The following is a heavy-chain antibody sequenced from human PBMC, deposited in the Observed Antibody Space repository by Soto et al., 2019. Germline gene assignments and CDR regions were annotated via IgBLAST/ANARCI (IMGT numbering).Heavy chain of an antibody. CDR1: GGSISSSSYY. CDR3: ARQTGVFGHYFDY. V-gene: IGHV4-39*01. CDR2: IYYNGNT. D-gene: IGHD3-16*01. Sequence: QLRLQEAGPGLVKPSETLSLTCTVSGGSISSSSYYWGWIRQPPGKGPEWIGAIYYNGNTYYNPSLKSRVTMSVDTSKNQFSLKLSSATAADTAMYYCARQTGVFGHYFDYWDQGTLVTVSS. J-gene: IGHJ4*02.